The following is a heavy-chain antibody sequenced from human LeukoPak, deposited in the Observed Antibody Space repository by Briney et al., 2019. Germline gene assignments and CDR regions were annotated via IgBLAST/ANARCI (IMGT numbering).Heavy chain of an antibody. CDR1: GFTFSSYA. CDR2: ISGSGGST. J-gene: IGHJ6*02. D-gene: IGHD6-19*01. CDR3: AKDRVAGAYYYGMDV. Sequence: GGSLRLSCAASGFTFSSYAMSWVRQAPGKGLEWVSSISGSGGSTYYADSVKGRFTISRDNAKNTLYMQMNSLRAEDTAVYYCAKDRVAGAYYYGMDVWGQGTTVTVSS. V-gene: IGHV3-23*01.